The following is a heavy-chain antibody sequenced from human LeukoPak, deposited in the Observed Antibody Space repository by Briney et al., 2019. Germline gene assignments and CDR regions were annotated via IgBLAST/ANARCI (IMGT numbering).Heavy chain of an antibody. J-gene: IGHJ4*02. D-gene: IGHD3-3*01. CDR1: EYSFTTNW. CDR2: INPNSGGT. Sequence: GESLKISCKGSEYSFTTNWIAWVRQAPGQGLEWMGRINPNSGGTNYAQKFQGRVTMTRDTSISTAYMELSRLRSDDTAVYYCARASTIFGVVNYFDYWGQGTLVTVSS. CDR3: ARASTIFGVVNYFDY. V-gene: IGHV1-2*06.